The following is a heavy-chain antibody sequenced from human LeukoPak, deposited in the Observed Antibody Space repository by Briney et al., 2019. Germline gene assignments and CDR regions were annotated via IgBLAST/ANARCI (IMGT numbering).Heavy chain of an antibody. J-gene: IGHJ4*02. D-gene: IGHD3-9*01. CDR3: ATDQRYAFDY. V-gene: IGHV3-48*02. CDR1: GFTFTTYT. Sequence: TGGSLRLSCAASGFTFTTYTMNWVRQAPGKGLEWISNIRTTAEGAKYAYYADSVKGRVTISRDDGKNTLYLHMNSLRDDDTAVYYCATDQRYAFDYWGQGILVTVSS. CDR2: IRTTAEGAKYA.